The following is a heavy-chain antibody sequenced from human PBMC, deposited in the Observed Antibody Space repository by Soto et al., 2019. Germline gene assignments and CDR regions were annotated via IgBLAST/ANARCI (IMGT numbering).Heavy chain of an antibody. D-gene: IGHD6-19*01. CDR3: ASGGSSDWPPTAFDP. Sequence: QVQLVESGGGVVQPGKSLRLSCAASGFVFTSYAIHWVRQAPGKGLEWVALISYNGINKYYADSVKGRFTISRDNSNNTPYLPLNSPRGQGTAMFYCASGGSSDWPPTAFDPWGQGTVVTVSS. J-gene: IGHJ5*02. CDR1: GFVFTSYA. CDR2: ISYNGINK. V-gene: IGHV3-30-3*01.